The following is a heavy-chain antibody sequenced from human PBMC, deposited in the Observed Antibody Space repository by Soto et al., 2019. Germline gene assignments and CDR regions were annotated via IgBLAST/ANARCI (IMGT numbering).Heavy chain of an antibody. V-gene: IGHV3-30-3*01. CDR2: ISYDGSNK. D-gene: IGHD7-27*01. Sequence: QVQLVESGGGVVQPGRSLRLSCAASGFTFSSYAVHWVRQAPGKGLEWVAVISYDGSNKYYADSVKGRFTFSRDNSKNTLYLQMNSLRPEDTAGYYCARASNWGARKATFDYWGQGTVVTVSS. CDR3: ARASNWGARKATFDY. CDR1: GFTFSSYA. J-gene: IGHJ4*02.